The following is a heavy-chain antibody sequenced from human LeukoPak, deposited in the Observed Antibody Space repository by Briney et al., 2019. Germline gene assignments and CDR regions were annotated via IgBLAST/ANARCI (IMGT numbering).Heavy chain of an antibody. J-gene: IGHJ6*04. CDR3: AELGITMIGGV. CDR2: ISSSGSTI. CDR1: GFTFDDYI. D-gene: IGHD3-10*02. Sequence: GGSLRLSCAASGFTFDDYIMHWVRQAPGKGLEWVSYISSSGSTIYYADSVKGRFTISRDNAKNSLYLQMNSLRAEDTAVYYCAELGITMIGGVWGKGTTVTISS. V-gene: IGHV3-48*03.